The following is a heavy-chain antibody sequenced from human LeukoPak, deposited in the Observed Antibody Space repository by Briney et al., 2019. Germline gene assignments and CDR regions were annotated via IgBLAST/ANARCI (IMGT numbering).Heavy chain of an antibody. Sequence: GGSLRLSCAASGFDIIPYGMNWVRQAPGKGLEWVSSISSSGSYIYYADSVKGRFTVSRDNAKKSVSLEMSSLRAEDTALYYCARVGGEDSYGPFDYWGQGTLVTVSS. V-gene: IGHV3-21*01. J-gene: IGHJ4*02. CDR1: GFDIIPYG. D-gene: IGHD5-18*01. CDR2: ISSSGSYI. CDR3: ARVGGEDSYGPFDY.